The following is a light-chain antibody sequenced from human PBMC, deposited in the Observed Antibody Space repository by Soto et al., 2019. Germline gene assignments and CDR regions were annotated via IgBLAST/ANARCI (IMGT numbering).Light chain of an antibody. CDR1: QSLLHSNGYNY. V-gene: IGKV2-28*01. J-gene: IGKJ1*01. Sequence: DIVITHSPLSLPVTPGEPASISCRACQSLLHSNGYNYLDWYLQKPGQSPQLLIYLGSNRASGVPDRFSGSGSGTDFTLKISRVEAEDVGVYYCMQALQTLWTFGQGTKV. CDR3: MQALQTLWT. CDR2: LGS.